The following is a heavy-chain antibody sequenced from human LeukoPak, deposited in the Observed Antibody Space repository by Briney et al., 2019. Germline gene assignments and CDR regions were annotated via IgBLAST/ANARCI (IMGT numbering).Heavy chain of an antibody. CDR1: GFTFSSYG. CDR2: ISYDGSNK. D-gene: IGHD5-18*01. CDR3: ARDFQDTAMVVPDY. Sequence: GGSLRLSCAASGFTFSSYGMHWVRQAPGKGLEWVAVISYDGSNKYYADSVKGRFTISRDNSKNTLYLQMNSLRAEDTAVYYCARDFQDTAMVVPDYWGQGTLVTVSS. J-gene: IGHJ4*02. V-gene: IGHV3-30*03.